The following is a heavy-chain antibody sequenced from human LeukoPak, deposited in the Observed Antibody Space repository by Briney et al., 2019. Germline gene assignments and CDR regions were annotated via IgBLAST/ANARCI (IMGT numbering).Heavy chain of an antibody. CDR3: ARVSSSFNYAYYYYMDV. D-gene: IGHD6-13*01. J-gene: IGHJ6*03. CDR2: IYTSGST. CDR1: GGSISSYY. Sequence: SETLSLTCTVSGGSISSYYWSWIRQPAGKGLEWIGRIYTSGSTNYNPSLKSRVTMSVDTSKNQFSLRVSSVTAADTAVYYCARVSSSFNYAYYYYMDVWGKGTTVTISS. V-gene: IGHV4-4*07.